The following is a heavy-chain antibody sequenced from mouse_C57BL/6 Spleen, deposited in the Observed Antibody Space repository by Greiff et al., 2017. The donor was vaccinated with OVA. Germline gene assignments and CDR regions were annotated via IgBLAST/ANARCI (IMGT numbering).Heavy chain of an antibody. Sequence: EVKVVDSGGGLVKPGGSLKLSCAASGFTFSDYGMHWVRQAPEKGLEWVAYISSGSSTIYYADTEKGRFTIYRDNAKNTLFLQMTSLRSEDTAMYYCARHYDYDERYFDVWGTGTTVTVSS. J-gene: IGHJ1*03. CDR3: ARHYDYDERYFDV. CDR2: ISSGSSTI. CDR1: GFTFSDYG. V-gene: IGHV5-17*01. D-gene: IGHD2-4*01.